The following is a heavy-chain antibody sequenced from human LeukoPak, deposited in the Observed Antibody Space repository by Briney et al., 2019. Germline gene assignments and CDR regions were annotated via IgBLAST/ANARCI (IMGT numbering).Heavy chain of an antibody. CDR2: FNPENGNT. CDR3: AAEVGYCSSTSCYMAFDY. CDR1: GYSFVGYG. V-gene: IGHV1-18*01. D-gene: IGHD2-2*02. Sequence: ASVKVSCKASGYSFVGYGITWVRQAPGQGLEWMGWFNPENGNTNYAQKVQGRVTMTADTSTSTSYMELRSLRSDDTAVYYCAAEVGYCSSTSCYMAFDYWGQGTLVTVSS. J-gene: IGHJ4*02.